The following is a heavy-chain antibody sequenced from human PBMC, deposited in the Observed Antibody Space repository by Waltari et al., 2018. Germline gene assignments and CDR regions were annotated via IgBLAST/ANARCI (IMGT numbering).Heavy chain of an antibody. CDR3: AREEGELSVYFQH. D-gene: IGHD3-16*02. CDR2: IYYSGST. CDR1: GGSISSSSYY. Sequence: QLQLQESGPGLVKPSETLSLTCTVSGGSISSSSYYWGWIRQPPGKGLEWIGSIYYSGSTYYNPSLKSRVTISVDTSKNQFSLKLSSVTTADTAVYYCAREEGELSVYFQHWGQGTQVTVSS. J-gene: IGHJ1*01. V-gene: IGHV4-39*07.